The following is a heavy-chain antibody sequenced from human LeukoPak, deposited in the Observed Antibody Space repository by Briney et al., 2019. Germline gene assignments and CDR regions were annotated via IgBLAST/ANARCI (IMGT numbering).Heavy chain of an antibody. CDR2: IYSGGST. J-gene: IGHJ1*01. D-gene: IGHD2-21*02. CDR1: GFSASSNY. V-gene: IGHV3-53*01. CDR3: ARTDETAPAEDFQH. Sequence: RGSLRLSCAASGFSASSNYMSSVRQAPGKGLERDSVIYSGGSTYYADSVKGRFTISRDNSKNTLYLQMKSLRAEDTAVYYCARTDETAPAEDFQHWGQGTLVTVSS.